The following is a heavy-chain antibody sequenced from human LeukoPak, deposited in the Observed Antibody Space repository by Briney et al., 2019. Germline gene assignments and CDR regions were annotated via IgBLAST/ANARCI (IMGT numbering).Heavy chain of an antibody. CDR2: ISGSGGST. CDR3: AEEEMIIGSSAALHI. V-gene: IGHV3-23*01. CDR1: GFTFSSYA. Sequence: PGGSLRLSCAASGFTFSSYAMSWVRQAPGKGLEWVSAISGSGGSTYYADSVKGRFTISRDNSKNTLYLQMNSLRAENTAVYYCAEEEMIIGSSAALHIWGQGTMVSVSS. D-gene: IGHD1-26*01. J-gene: IGHJ3*02.